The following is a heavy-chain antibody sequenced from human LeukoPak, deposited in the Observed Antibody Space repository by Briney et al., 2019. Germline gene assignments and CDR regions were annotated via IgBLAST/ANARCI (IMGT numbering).Heavy chain of an antibody. Sequence: SETLSLTCAVSGYSISSGYYWGWIRQPPGKGLEWIGSIYHSGSTYYNPSLKSRVTISVDASKNQFSLKLSSVTAADTAVYYCARHLADSSGYSWFDPWGQGTLVTVSS. V-gene: IGHV4-38-2*01. D-gene: IGHD3-22*01. CDR3: ARHLADSSGYSWFDP. CDR1: GYSISSGYY. CDR2: IYHSGST. J-gene: IGHJ5*02.